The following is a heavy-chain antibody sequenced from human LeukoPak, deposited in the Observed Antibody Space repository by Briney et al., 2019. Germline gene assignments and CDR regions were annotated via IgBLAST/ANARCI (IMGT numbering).Heavy chain of an antibody. Sequence: GGSLRLSCAASGFTFSSYWMSWVRQAPGKGLEWVANIKQDGSEKYYVDSVKGRFTISRDNAKNSLYLQMNSLRAEDTAVYYCANLIIDGPRYYYYGMDVWGQGTTVTVSS. V-gene: IGHV3-7*03. J-gene: IGHJ6*02. D-gene: IGHD3-10*01. CDR1: GFTFSSYW. CDR2: IKQDGSEK. CDR3: ANLIIDGPRYYYYGMDV.